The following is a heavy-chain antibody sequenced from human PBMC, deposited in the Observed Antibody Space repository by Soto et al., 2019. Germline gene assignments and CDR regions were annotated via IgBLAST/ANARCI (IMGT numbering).Heavy chain of an antibody. J-gene: IGHJ5*02. CDR2: IYYSGST. CDR1: GGSISSYY. Sequence: QVQLQESGPGLVKPSETLSLTCTVSGGSISSYYWSWIRQPPGKGLEWIGYIYYSGSTNYNPSLKSRFTISVDTSKNQFSLKLSSVTAADTAVYYCARRYCSGGSCYSGSGWFDPWGQGTLVTVSS. V-gene: IGHV4-59*08. CDR3: ARRYCSGGSCYSGSGWFDP. D-gene: IGHD2-15*01.